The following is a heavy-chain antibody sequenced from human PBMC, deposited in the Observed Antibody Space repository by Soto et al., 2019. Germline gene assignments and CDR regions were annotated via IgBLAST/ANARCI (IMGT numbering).Heavy chain of an antibody. Sequence: SGTLSLTCAVSGGSISSGGYSWSWIRQPPGKGLEWIGYIHYSGSTNYNPSLKSRVIISVDTSKNQFSLKLSSVTAADTAMYYCARGYYGSGSGGYYFDYWGQGTLVTVSS. CDR1: GGSISSGGYS. D-gene: IGHD3-10*01. CDR3: ARGYYGSGSGGYYFDY. CDR2: IHYSGST. J-gene: IGHJ4*02. V-gene: IGHV4-61*08.